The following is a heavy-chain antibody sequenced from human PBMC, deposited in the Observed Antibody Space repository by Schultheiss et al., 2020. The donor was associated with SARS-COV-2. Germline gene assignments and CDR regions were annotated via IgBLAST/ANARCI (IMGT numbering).Heavy chain of an antibody. V-gene: IGHV3-30*03. D-gene: IGHD5-18*01. CDR2: ISYDGSNK. CDR1: GFTFNFYS. J-gene: IGHJ5*02. Sequence: GGSLRLSCAASGFTFNFYSMNWVRQAPGKGLEWVAVISYDGSNKYYADSVKGRFTISRDNSKNTLYLQMNSLRAEDTAVYYCARSRTYTAMELLDPWGQGTLVTVSS. CDR3: ARSRTYTAMELLDP.